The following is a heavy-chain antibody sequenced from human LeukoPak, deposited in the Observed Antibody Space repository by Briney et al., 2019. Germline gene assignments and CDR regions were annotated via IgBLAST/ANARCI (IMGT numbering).Heavy chain of an antibody. Sequence: SETLSLTCTVSGGSISSTYDHWDWIRQPPGKGLEWLGSIRYSGTTYYNPSLKGRVTIFVDTSNNQFSLRLRSVTAADTAVYYCARRLHCFDYWGQRSLVTVSS. J-gene: IGHJ4*02. V-gene: IGHV4-39*01. CDR1: GGSISSTYDH. CDR2: IRYSGTT. D-gene: IGHD2-21*02. CDR3: ARRLHCFDY.